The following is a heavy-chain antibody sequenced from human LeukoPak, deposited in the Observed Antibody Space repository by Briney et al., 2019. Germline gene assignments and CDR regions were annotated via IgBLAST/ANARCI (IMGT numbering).Heavy chain of an antibody. CDR3: AKAPVGYCSGGSCYWDY. D-gene: IGHD2-15*01. CDR2: ISGSGGST. V-gene: IGHV3-23*01. J-gene: IGHJ4*02. Sequence: PGGSLRLSCAASGFTFSSYAMSWVRQAPGKGLEWVSAISGSGGSTYYADSVKGRLTISRDNSKNTLYLQMNSLRAEDTAVYYCAKAPVGYCSGGSCYWDYWGQGTLVTVSS. CDR1: GFTFSSYA.